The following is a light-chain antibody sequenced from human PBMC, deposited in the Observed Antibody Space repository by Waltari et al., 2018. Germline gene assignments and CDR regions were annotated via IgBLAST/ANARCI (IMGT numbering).Light chain of an antibody. CDR3: AARDDSLNVWV. CDR2: SDN. CDR1: MSNIGNNP. V-gene: IGLV1-44*01. J-gene: IGLJ3*02. Sequence: QSVLTQPPSASGTPGQRVIISCSGTMSNIGNNPVNWYQQLPGTAPKVLIYSDNQPPWGVPDRFSVSKSGPSASRAISGLQSGDEADYYCAARDDSLNVWVFGGGTKVTVL.